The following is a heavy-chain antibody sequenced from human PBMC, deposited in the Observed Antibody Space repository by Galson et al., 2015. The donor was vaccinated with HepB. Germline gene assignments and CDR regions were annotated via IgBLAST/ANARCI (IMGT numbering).Heavy chain of an antibody. Sequence: SVKVSCKASGCTFTSYYMHWVRQAPGQGLEWMGIINPSGGSTSYAQKFQGRVTMTRDTSTSTVYMELSSLRSEDTAVYYCARDQVGNDYGDYGPDYWGQGTLVTVSS. CDR1: GCTFTSYY. V-gene: IGHV1-46*01. CDR2: INPSGGST. D-gene: IGHD4-17*01. CDR3: ARDQVGNDYGDYGPDY. J-gene: IGHJ4*02.